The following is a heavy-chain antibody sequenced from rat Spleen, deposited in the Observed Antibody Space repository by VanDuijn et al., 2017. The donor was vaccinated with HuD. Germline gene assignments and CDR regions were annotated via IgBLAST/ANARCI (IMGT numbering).Heavy chain of an antibody. V-gene: IGHV5-25*01. CDR3: ARHHYDGYYHGPVLGVMDA. CDR1: GFTFSSFP. J-gene: IGHJ4*01. CDR2: ISSGGGGT. Sequence: EMQLVESGGGLVQPGRSLKLSCAASGFTFSSFPMAWVRQAPKKGLEWVASISSGGGGTYYPDSVKGRCTISRDNAKSTLYLQMDSLRSEDTASYYCARHHYDGYYHGPVLGVMDAWGQGASVTVSS. D-gene: IGHD1-12*03.